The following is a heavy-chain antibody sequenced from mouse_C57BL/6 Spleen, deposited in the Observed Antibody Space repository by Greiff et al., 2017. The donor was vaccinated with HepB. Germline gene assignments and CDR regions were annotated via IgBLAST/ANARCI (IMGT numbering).Heavy chain of an antibody. Sequence: EVQLQQSGPGLVKPSQSLSLTCSVTGYSITSGYYWHWIRQFPGNKLEWMGYISYDGSNNYNPSLKNRISITRDTSKNQFFLKLNSVTTEDTATYYCAIDSSGLDYWGQGTTLTVSS. J-gene: IGHJ2*01. CDR2: ISYDGSN. CDR3: AIDSSGLDY. V-gene: IGHV3-6*01. CDR1: GYSITSGYY. D-gene: IGHD3-2*02.